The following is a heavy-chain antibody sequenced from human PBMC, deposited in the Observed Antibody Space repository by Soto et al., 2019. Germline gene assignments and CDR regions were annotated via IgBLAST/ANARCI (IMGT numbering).Heavy chain of an antibody. CDR1: GFANFSKAW. V-gene: IGHV3-15*07. D-gene: IGHD3-10*01. CDR2: IKSRSGGGTT. CDR3: TTGVY. J-gene: IGHJ4*02. Sequence: EVQLVESGGGFVEPGGSLRLSCEASGFANFSKAWMYWVRQAPGKGLEWVGHIKSRSGGGTTGYAAPVQGRFSISRDDSANTLFLQMNSLKVEDTAFYYCTTGVYWGQGPLATLSS.